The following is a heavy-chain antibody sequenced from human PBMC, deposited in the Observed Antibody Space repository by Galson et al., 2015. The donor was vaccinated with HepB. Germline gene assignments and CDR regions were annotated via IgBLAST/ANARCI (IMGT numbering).Heavy chain of an antibody. J-gene: IGHJ3*02. D-gene: IGHD4-17*01. CDR2: FSWDGNT. V-gene: IGHV3-43*01. Sequence: SLRLSCAASGFSFDDYTMHWVRQAPGKGLEWVSLFSWDGNTYYADSVKGRFTISRDNSKNSLYLQMSSLRTEDTALYYCAKDIGYGDYEDALDIWGQGTMVTVSS. CDR3: AKDIGYGDYEDALDI. CDR1: GFSFDDYT.